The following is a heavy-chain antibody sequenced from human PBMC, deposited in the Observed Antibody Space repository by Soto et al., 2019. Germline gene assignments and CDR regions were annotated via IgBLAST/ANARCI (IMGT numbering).Heavy chain of an antibody. CDR1: GFTFSSYW. CDR2: IKQDGSEK. J-gene: IGHJ3*02. CDR3: ARTEGKLRFLEWFDAFYI. D-gene: IGHD3-3*01. V-gene: IGHV3-7*01. Sequence: GGSLRLSCAASGFTFSSYWMSWVRQAPGKGLEWVANIKQDGSEKYYVDSVKGRFTISRDNAKNSLYLQMNSLKAEDTAVYYCARTEGKLRFLEWFDAFYIWGQGTMVTVSS.